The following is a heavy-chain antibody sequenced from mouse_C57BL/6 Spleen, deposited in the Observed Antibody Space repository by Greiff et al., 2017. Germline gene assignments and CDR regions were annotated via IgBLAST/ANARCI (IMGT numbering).Heavy chain of an antibody. J-gene: IGHJ3*01. Sequence: QVQLQQSGAELAKPGASVKLSCKASGYTFTSYWMHWVKQRPVQGLEWIGYINPSSGYTKYNQKFKDKATLTADKSSSTAYMQLSGLTYEDSAVNYGASPYDYDWFAYWGQGTLVTGSA. V-gene: IGHV1-7*01. CDR2: INPSSGYT. D-gene: IGHD2-4*01. CDR3: ASPYDYDWFAY. CDR1: GYTFTSYW.